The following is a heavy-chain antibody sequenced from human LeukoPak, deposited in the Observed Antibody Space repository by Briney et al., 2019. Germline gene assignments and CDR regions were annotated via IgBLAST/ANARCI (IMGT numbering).Heavy chain of an antibody. CDR3: AKKYRYCSSTSCYASVNGMDV. D-gene: IGHD2-2*01. CDR1: GFTFSSYA. J-gene: IGHJ6*04. CDR2: ISGSGGST. V-gene: IGHV3-23*01. Sequence: GGSLRLSCAASGFTFSSYAMSWVRQAPGKGLEWVSAISGSGGSTYYADSVKGRFTISRDNYKNTLYLQMNSLRAEDTAAYYCAKKYRYCSSTSCYASVNGMDVWGKGTTVTVSS.